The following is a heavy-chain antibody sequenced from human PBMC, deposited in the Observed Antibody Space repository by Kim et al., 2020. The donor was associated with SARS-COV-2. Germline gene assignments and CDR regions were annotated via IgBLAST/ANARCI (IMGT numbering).Heavy chain of an antibody. Sequence: ASVKVSCKVSGYTLTELSMHWVRQAPGKGLEWMGGFDPEDGETIYAQKFQGRVTMTEDTSTDTAYMELSSLRSEDTAVYYCATAIREYYYDSSGYSHYFDYWGQGTLVTVSS. J-gene: IGHJ4*02. V-gene: IGHV1-24*01. CDR2: FDPEDGET. D-gene: IGHD3-22*01. CDR3: ATAIREYYYDSSGYSHYFDY. CDR1: GYTLTELS.